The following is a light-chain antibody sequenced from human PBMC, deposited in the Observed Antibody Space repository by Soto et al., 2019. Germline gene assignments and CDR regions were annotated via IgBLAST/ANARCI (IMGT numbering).Light chain of an antibody. Sequence: EILLTQSPGTLSLSPGERATLSCRTSQSVGSTYLAWYQQKPGQAPRLLIFEASRRATGIPDRFSGSGSGTDFTLTISRLEPEEFAVYYCLQFGSSPRYTFGQGTKLQI. V-gene: IGKV3-20*01. CDR1: QSVGSTY. CDR3: LQFGSSPRYT. J-gene: IGKJ2*01. CDR2: EAS.